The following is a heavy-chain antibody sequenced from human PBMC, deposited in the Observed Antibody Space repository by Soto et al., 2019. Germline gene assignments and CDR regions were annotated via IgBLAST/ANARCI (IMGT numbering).Heavy chain of an antibody. Sequence: ASVKVSCKASGYTFTSYAMHWVRQAPGQRLEWMGWINAGNGNTKYSQKFQGRVTITRDTSASTAYMELSSLRSEDTAVYYCASNXIFGVVSSKSGYYGMDVWGQGTTVTVSS. J-gene: IGHJ6*02. CDR3: ASNXIFGVVSSKSGYYGMDV. D-gene: IGHD3-3*01. CDR2: INAGNGNT. V-gene: IGHV1-3*01. CDR1: GYTFTSYA.